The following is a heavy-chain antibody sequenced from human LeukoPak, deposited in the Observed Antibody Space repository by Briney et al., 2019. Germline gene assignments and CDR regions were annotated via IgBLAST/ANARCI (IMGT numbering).Heavy chain of an antibody. CDR3: ARGSI. CDR2: ILGSGSSR. Sequence: GGSPRLSCAASGFTFSNFGMSWVRQAPGKGLEWVSTILGSGSSRYYTDSVKGRFTISRDNSKSTLYLQMNSLNSEDTAVYYCARGSIWGQGTLVTVSS. CDR1: GFTFSNFG. V-gene: IGHV3-23*01. J-gene: IGHJ4*02. D-gene: IGHD6-6*01.